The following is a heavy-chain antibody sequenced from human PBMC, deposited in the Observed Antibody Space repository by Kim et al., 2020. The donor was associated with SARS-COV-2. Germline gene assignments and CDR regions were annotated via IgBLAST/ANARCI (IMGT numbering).Heavy chain of an antibody. J-gene: IGHJ5*01. Sequence: SETLSLTCSVSGGSLSSGAYYWSWIRQHPGKGLEWVGYIHDTGTSFYNPSLKSRVTISMDTSKNQISLKLTSVTAADTAVYFCATREAAGGLDSWRQGTLVTV. V-gene: IGHV4-31*03. CDR1: GGSLSSGAYY. CDR3: ATREAAGGLDS. D-gene: IGHD1-26*01. CDR2: IHDTGTS.